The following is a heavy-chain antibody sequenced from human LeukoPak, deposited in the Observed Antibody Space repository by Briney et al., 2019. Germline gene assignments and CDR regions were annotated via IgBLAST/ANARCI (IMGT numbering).Heavy chain of an antibody. Sequence: GASVKVSCKASGYTFTSYGISWVRQAPGQGLEWMGWISAYNGNTNYAQKLQGRVTMTTDTSTSTAYMELRSLRSDDTAVYYCARGRVLLWFGELSTFDYWGQGTLVAVSS. V-gene: IGHV1-18*01. J-gene: IGHJ4*02. D-gene: IGHD3-10*01. CDR1: GYTFTSYG. CDR3: ARGRVLLWFGELSTFDY. CDR2: ISAYNGNT.